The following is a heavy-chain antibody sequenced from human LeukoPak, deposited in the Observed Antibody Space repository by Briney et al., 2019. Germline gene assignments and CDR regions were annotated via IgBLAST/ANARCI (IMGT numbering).Heavy chain of an antibody. Sequence: GGSLRLSCAASGFTFSNAWMSWVRQAPGKGLEWVAVISYDGSNKYYADSVKGRFTISRDNSKNTLYLQMNSLRAEDTAVYYCARDLFSAVRFLEWLLPDYWGQGTLVTVSS. D-gene: IGHD3-3*01. J-gene: IGHJ4*02. CDR3: ARDLFSAVRFLEWLLPDY. V-gene: IGHV3-30*03. CDR2: ISYDGSNK. CDR1: GFTFSNAW.